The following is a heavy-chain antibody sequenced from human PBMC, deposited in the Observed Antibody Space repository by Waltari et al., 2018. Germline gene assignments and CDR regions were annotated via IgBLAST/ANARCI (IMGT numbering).Heavy chain of an antibody. Sequence: QVQLPESGPALVKPSETLSLTCTVAGGSISRYYWRLIRQPAGKGLEWIGRIYTSGSTNYNPSLKSRVTMSVDTSKNQFSLKLSSVTAADTAVYYCARFHDFWSGYDYFDYWGQGTLVTVSS. CDR3: ARFHDFWSGYDYFDY. V-gene: IGHV4-4*07. D-gene: IGHD3-3*01. CDR1: GGSISRYY. CDR2: IYTSGST. J-gene: IGHJ4*02.